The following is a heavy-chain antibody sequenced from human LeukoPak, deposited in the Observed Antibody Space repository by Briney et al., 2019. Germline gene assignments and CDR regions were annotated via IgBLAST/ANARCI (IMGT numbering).Heavy chain of an antibody. D-gene: IGHD6-13*01. CDR1: GYTFTSYG. J-gene: IGHJ6*02. CDR3: ARDREAAAGPYYYYGMDV. Sequence: ASVKVSCKASGYTFTSYGISWVRQAPGQGLEWMGWISAYNGNTNYAQKLQGRVTMTTDTSTSTAYMELSSLRSEDTAVYYCARDREAAAGPYYYYGMDVWGQGTTVTVSS. V-gene: IGHV1-18*01. CDR2: ISAYNGNT.